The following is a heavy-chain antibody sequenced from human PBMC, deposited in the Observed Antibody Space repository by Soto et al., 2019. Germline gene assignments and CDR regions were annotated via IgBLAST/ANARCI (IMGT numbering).Heavy chain of an antibody. CDR2: IYHSGST. CDR1: GGFISGGGYS. Sequence: SETLSPTCAVSGGFISGGGYSWSWLRQPPGKGLEWIGYIYHSGSTNYNPSLKSRVTITVDMSKNQFSLKLSAVTAADTAVYYCARGVRQQLIPTPISSKIDYWGQGTLVTVSS. D-gene: IGHD6-13*01. V-gene: IGHV4-30-2*01. J-gene: IGHJ4*02. CDR3: ARGVRQQLIPTPISSKIDY.